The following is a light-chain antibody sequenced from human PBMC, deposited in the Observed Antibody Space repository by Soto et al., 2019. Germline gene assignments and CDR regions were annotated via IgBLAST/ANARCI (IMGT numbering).Light chain of an antibody. CDR2: GNI. Sequence: QSVLTQPPSVSGAPGQRVTISCTGSSSNIGAGYDVHWYQQRPGTAPKLLIFGNINRPSGVPDRFSGSKSGTSASLAITGLQAEDEGDYYCAAWDDSLNGFYVFGTGTKLTVL. CDR3: AAWDDSLNGFYV. CDR1: SSNIGAGYD. V-gene: IGLV1-40*01. J-gene: IGLJ1*01.